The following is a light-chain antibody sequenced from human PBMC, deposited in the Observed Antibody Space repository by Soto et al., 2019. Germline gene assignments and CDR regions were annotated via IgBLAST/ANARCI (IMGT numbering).Light chain of an antibody. Sequence: QSALSQPASMSGSPGQSITISCTGTSSDVGGYNYVSWYRQYPGKAPKLIIYDVNNRPSEVSNRFSGSKSGNTASLTISGIQAEDEAEYYCSSHSSSSTLVVFGGGTKLTVL. CDR2: DVN. CDR3: SSHSSSSTLVV. V-gene: IGLV2-14*03. J-gene: IGLJ2*01. CDR1: SSDVGGYNY.